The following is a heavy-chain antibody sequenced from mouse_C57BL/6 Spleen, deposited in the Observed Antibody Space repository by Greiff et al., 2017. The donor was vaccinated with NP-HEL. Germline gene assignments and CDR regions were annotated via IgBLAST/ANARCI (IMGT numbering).Heavy chain of an antibody. Sequence: VQLQQSGAELARPGASVKLSCKASGYTFTSYGISWVKQRTGPGLEWIGEIYPRSGNTYYNEKFKGKATLTADKSSSTAYMELRSLTSEDSAVYFCAREFGTVVATPYFDYWGQGTTLTVSS. V-gene: IGHV1-81*01. CDR2: IYPRSGNT. D-gene: IGHD1-1*01. CDR3: AREFGTVVATPYFDY. CDR1: GYTFTSYG. J-gene: IGHJ2*01.